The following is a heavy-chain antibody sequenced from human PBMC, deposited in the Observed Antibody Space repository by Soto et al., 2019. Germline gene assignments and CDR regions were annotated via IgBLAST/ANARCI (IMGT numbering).Heavy chain of an antibody. CDR2: MFPGDSDT. D-gene: IGHD6-19*01. Sequence: LGESLKISCKGSGYSFTTYWIGWVRQLPGQGLEWVGVMFPGDSDTRYSPSFQGQVTMSADPSTNTAYLEWSSLKAADSAMYYCARVPDSSLGTMDVWGQGTTVTVSS. CDR3: ARVPDSSLGTMDV. J-gene: IGHJ6*02. V-gene: IGHV5-51*01. CDR1: GYSFTTYW.